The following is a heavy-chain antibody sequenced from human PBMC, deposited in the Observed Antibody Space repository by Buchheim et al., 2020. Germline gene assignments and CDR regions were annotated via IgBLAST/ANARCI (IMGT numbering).Heavy chain of an antibody. Sequence: QVQLQESGPGLVKPSETLSLTCTVSGGSISNYYWSWIRQPPGKGLEWIGYIHYSGSTNYNPSLKSRVTISLDTSKNQFSLNLGSVTAADTAVYYCSRDRDNYYGMEVWGQGTT. D-gene: IGHD2-15*01. CDR3: SRDRDNYYGMEV. CDR2: IHYSGST. CDR1: GGSISNYY. V-gene: IGHV4-59*01. J-gene: IGHJ6*02.